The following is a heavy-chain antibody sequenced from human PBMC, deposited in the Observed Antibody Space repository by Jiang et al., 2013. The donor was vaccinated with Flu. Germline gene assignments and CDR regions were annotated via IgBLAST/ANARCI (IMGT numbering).Heavy chain of an antibody. CDR2: IYHSGST. V-gene: IGHV4-30-2*01. J-gene: IGHJ5*02. CDR3: ARGYPNNWFDP. D-gene: IGHD3-16*02. Sequence: IRQPPGKGLEWIGYIYHSGSTYYNPSLKSRVTISVDRSKNQFSLKLSSVTAADTAVYYCARGYPNNWFDPWGQGTLVTVSS.